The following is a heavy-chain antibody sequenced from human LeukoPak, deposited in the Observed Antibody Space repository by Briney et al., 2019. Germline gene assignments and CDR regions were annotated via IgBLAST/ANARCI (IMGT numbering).Heavy chain of an antibody. Sequence: PGGSLRLSCAASGFPFSTYSMTWVRQAPGQGLEGVSYISSSGNFIYYADSVKGRFTITRDSAKNSLFLQMNSLRDEDTAVYYCARAPRRRDSSGSFDSWGQGTLVTVSS. CDR1: GFPFSTYS. CDR3: ARAPRRRDSSGSFDS. CDR2: ISSSGNFI. J-gene: IGHJ4*02. V-gene: IGHV3-48*02. D-gene: IGHD3-22*01.